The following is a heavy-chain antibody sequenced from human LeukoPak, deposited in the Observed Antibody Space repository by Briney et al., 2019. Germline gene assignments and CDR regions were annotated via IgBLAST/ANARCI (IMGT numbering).Heavy chain of an antibody. CDR2: IYTSGST. V-gene: IGHV4-61*02. CDR1: GGSISSGSYY. J-gene: IGHJ6*02. D-gene: IGHD2-15*01. CDR3: AKDSVRYCSGGSCYGYGMDV. Sequence: SETLSLTCTVSGGSISSGSYYWSWIRQPAGKGLEWIGRIYTSGSTNYNPSLKSRVTISVDTSKNQFSLKLSSVTAADTAVYYCAKDSVRYCSGGSCYGYGMDVWGQGTTVTVSS.